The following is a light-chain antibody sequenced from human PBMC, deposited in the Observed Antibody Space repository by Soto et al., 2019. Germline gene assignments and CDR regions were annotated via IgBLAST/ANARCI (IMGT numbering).Light chain of an antibody. V-gene: IGLV2-14*01. CDR3: SSYTSSRAYV. CDR2: EVS. CDR1: SSDVGGYNY. J-gene: IGLJ1*01. Sequence: QSALTQPASVSGPPGQSITISCTGTSSDVGGYNYASWYQQQSGKAPKLMIHEVSNRPSGVSSRFSGSKAGNAASLTISGLQDEDEADYYCSSYTSSRAYVFGIGTKVTVL.